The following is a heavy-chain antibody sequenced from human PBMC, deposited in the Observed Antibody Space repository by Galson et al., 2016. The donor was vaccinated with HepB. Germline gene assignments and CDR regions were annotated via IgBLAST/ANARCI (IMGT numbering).Heavy chain of an antibody. Sequence: SLRLSCAVSGFTFSSAWMNWVRQAPGEGLEWVGRIKSKTDGGTTDYAAPVKGRFTISRDDSKNTLYLQMTNLKTEDTAVYYCTTGQWGYDFWSGQSGCWGQGTLVTVSS. CDR1: GFTFSSAW. CDR2: IKSKTDGGTT. CDR3: TTGQWGYDFWSGQSGC. J-gene: IGHJ4*02. V-gene: IGHV3-15*07. D-gene: IGHD3-3*01.